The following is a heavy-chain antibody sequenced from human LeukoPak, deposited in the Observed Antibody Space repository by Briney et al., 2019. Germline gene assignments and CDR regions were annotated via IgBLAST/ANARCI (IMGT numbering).Heavy chain of an antibody. J-gene: IGHJ2*01. CDR1: GFTFSSHA. CDR3: AKLGTYFYFDF. CDR2: LSGSGYNT. V-gene: IGHV3-23*01. Sequence: PGGSLRLSCAASGFTFSSHALSWVRQAPGKGLEWVSSLSGSGYNTYYADSVKGRFTISRDNFKNTVDLQMNSLRADDTAVYYCAKLGTYFYFDFWGRGTLVTVSS. D-gene: IGHD7-27*01.